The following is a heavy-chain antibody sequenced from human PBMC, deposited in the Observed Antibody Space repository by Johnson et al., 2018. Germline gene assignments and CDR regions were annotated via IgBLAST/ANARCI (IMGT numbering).Heavy chain of an antibody. CDR2: ISRSGDST. V-gene: IGHV3-23*04. Sequence: EVQLVESGGGLVQPGGSLRLSCAASGFTFSSYATSWVRQAPGKGLEWVSTISRSGDSTYHADSVKGRFTISRDNSKNTLYLQMNSLRAEDTAIYYCAKDMVTFPHDAFDIWGQGTMVTVSS. CDR3: AKDMVTFPHDAFDI. CDR1: GFTFSSYA. D-gene: IGHD4-23*01. J-gene: IGHJ3*02.